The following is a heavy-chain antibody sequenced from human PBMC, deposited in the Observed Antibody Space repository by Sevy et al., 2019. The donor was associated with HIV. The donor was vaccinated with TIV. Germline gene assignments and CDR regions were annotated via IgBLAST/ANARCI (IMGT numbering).Heavy chain of an antibody. CDR2: VYPSGSA. CDR1: GGSFASGTFY. CDR3: AAGMIAAADNYYAYGLDV. J-gene: IGHJ6*02. V-gene: IGHV4-61*02. Sequence: SENLSLTCTVSGGSFASGTFYCSWVRQPAGNGLEWIGRVYPSGSANYSPSLTSRVTMSVDTSRNQLSLRLSSVTAADTVVDFCAAGMIAAADNYYAYGLDVWGQGTQVTVSS. D-gene: IGHD6-13*01.